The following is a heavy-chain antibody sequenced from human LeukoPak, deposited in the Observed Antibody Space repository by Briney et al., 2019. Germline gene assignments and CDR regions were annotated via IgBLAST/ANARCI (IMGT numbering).Heavy chain of an antibody. CDR1: GYTFTSYA. V-gene: IGHV7-4-1*02. Sequence: ASVKVSCKASGYTFTSYAMNWVRQAPGQGLEWMGWINTNTGNPTYAQGFTGRFVFSLDTSVSTAYLQISSLKAEDTAVYYCARGQFRWFGDGAFDIWGQGTMATVSS. J-gene: IGHJ3*02. CDR2: INTNTGNP. D-gene: IGHD3-10*01. CDR3: ARGQFRWFGDGAFDI.